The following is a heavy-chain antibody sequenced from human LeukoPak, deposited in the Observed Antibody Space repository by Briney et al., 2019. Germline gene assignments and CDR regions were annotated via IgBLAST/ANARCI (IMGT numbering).Heavy chain of an antibody. J-gene: IGHJ6*03. Sequence: SVKVSCKASGGTFSSYAISWVRQAPGQGLEWMGGIIPIFGTANYAQKFQGRVTITADESTSTAYMELSSLRSEDTAVYYCARYYGSGSYYNYYYYMDVWGKGTTVTVSS. V-gene: IGHV1-69*13. D-gene: IGHD3-10*01. CDR1: GGTFSSYA. CDR3: ARYYGSGSYYNYYYYMDV. CDR2: IIPIFGTA.